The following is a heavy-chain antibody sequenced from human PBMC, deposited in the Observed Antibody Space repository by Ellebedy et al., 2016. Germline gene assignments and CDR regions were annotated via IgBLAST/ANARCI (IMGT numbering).Heavy chain of an antibody. CDR2: INPSGGST. J-gene: IGHJ5*02. D-gene: IGHD3-10*01. CDR3: ARVGGVISGSYYSGWLDP. Sequence: ASVKVSCXASGDTFTSSYIHWVRQAPGQGLEWMGIINPSGGSTTYAQTFRSRVTMTRDTSTNTIYMELSSLRSGDTAVYYCARVGGVISGSYYSGWLDPWGQGTLVTVSS. V-gene: IGHV1-46*01. CDR1: GDTFTSSY.